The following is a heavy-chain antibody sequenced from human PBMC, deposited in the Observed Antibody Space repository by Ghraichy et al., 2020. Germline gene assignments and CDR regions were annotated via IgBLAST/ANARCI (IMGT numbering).Heavy chain of an antibody. J-gene: IGHJ6*02. Sequence: GESLNISCAASGFTFSSYGMHWVRQAPGKGLEWVAFIRYDGSNKYYADSVKGRFTISRDNSKNTLYLQMNSLRAEDTAVYYCATGVYGSGSYLDYYYYYGMDVWGQGTTVTVSS. CDR2: IRYDGSNK. V-gene: IGHV3-30*02. CDR3: ATGVYGSGSYLDYYYYYGMDV. CDR1: GFTFSSYG. D-gene: IGHD3-10*01.